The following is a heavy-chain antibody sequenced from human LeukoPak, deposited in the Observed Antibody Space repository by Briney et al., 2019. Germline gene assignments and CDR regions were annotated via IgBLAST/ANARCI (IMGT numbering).Heavy chain of an antibody. CDR3: ARSSLYGSGSYHNDY. D-gene: IGHD3-10*01. V-gene: IGHV1-2*06. Sequence: GASVKVSCKASGYTFTGYYMHWVRRAPGQGLEWMGRINPNSGGTNYAQKFQGRVTMTRDTSISTAYMELSRLRSDDTAVYYCARSSLYGSGSYHNDYWGQGTLVTVSS. J-gene: IGHJ4*02. CDR2: INPNSGGT. CDR1: GYTFTGYY.